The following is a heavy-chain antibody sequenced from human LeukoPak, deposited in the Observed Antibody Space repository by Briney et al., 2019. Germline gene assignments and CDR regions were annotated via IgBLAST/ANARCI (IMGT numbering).Heavy chain of an antibody. CDR3: ARGLDYYDGTGYRSYWYLDL. CDR2: ISAYNGRT. Sequence: ASVKVSCKASGYTFTTYGISWVRQAPGQGLEWLGWISAYNGRTNYGGKLQDRVTMTTDTSTSTAYMELRSLRSDDTAVYYCARGLDYYDGTGYRSYWYLDLWGRGTLVAVSS. D-gene: IGHD3-22*01. V-gene: IGHV1-18*01. CDR1: GYTFTTYG. J-gene: IGHJ2*01.